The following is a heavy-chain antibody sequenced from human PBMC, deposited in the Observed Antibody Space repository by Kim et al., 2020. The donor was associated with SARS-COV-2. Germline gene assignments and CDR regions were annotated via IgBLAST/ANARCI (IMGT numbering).Heavy chain of an antibody. Sequence: ASVKVSCKVSGYTLTELSMHWVRQAPGKGLEWMGGFDPEDGETFYAQKFQGRVTMTEDTSTDTAYMDLSSLRSEDTAVYYCATLDSSGYYKEYYFDYWGQGTLVTVSS. D-gene: IGHD3-22*01. V-gene: IGHV1-24*01. CDR3: ATLDSSGYYKEYYFDY. CDR2: FDPEDGET. J-gene: IGHJ4*02. CDR1: GYTLTELS.